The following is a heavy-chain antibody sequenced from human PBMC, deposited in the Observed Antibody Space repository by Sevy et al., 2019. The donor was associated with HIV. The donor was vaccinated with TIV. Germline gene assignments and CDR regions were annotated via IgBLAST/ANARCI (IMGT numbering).Heavy chain of an antibody. D-gene: IGHD6-19*01. CDR1: GDSVSSNSEA. CDR3: VRYRSGYYWYFDL. CDR2: TYYRSKWYS. Sequence: SQTLSLTCAISGDSVSSNSEAWTWIRQSPSRGLEWLGRTYYRSKWYSDYADSVKRRLTITPDTSKNQISLQLQSVTPEDQAMYYCVRYRSGYYWYFDLWGRGTLVTVSS. J-gene: IGHJ2*01. V-gene: IGHV6-1*01.